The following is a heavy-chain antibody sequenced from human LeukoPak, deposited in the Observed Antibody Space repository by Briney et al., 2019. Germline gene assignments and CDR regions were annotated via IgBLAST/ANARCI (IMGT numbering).Heavy chain of an antibody. D-gene: IGHD3-10*01. Sequence: PSETLSLTCAVYGGSFSGYYWSWIRQPPGKGLEWIGEINHSGSTNYKPSLKSRVTISVDTSKNQFSLKLSSVTAADTAVYYCARGNNLNYYGSGSYACDYWGQGTLVTVSS. V-gene: IGHV4-34*01. J-gene: IGHJ4*02. CDR1: GGSFSGYY. CDR3: ARGNNLNYYGSGSYACDY. CDR2: INHSGST.